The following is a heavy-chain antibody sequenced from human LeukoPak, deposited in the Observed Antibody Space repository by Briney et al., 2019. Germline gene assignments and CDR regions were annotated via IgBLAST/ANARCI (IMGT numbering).Heavy chain of an antibody. CDR3: AKRLPPPAPYFDS. CDR2: ISDSGALT. J-gene: IGHJ4*02. Sequence: GGSLRLSCLASGFSFSNYAISWVRQAPGKGLEWVSAISDSGALTDYADSVKGRFTISRDNSKNTLYLQMHSLRAEDTAEYYCAKRLPPPAPYFDSWGQGTPVTVSS. CDR1: GFSFSNYA. D-gene: IGHD2-2*01. V-gene: IGHV3-23*01.